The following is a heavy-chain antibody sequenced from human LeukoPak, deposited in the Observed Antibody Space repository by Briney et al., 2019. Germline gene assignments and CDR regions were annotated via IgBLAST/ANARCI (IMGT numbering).Heavy chain of an antibody. CDR1: GFTFRSYW. CDR3: AKGPPSSSAQYFQH. V-gene: IGHV3-74*01. CDR2: ITADGSDA. Sequence: GGSLRLSCVASGFTFRSYWMHWVRQGPGKGLVWVSRITADGSDATYADSVKGRFTTSRDNAKNTLYLQVNSLTAEDTAVYYCAKGPPSSSAQYFQHWGQGTLVTVSS. D-gene: IGHD6-6*01. J-gene: IGHJ1*01.